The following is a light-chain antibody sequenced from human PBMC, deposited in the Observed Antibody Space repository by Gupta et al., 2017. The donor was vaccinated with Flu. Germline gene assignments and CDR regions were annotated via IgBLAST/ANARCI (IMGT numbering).Light chain of an antibody. Sequence: GQRVTISCSGSSSNLGSNYVYWYQQLPGTAPKLLIYRNNQRPSGVPDRFSGSKSGTSASLAISGLRAEDEADYYCAAWDDSLWVFGGGTKLTVL. J-gene: IGLJ3*02. CDR1: SSNLGSNY. CDR3: AAWDDSLWV. V-gene: IGLV1-47*01. CDR2: RNN.